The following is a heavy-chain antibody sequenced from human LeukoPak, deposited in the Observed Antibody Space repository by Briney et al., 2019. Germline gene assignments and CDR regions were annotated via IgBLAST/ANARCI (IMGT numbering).Heavy chain of an antibody. J-gene: IGHJ4*02. CDR2: ISYDGSNK. Sequence: GGSLRLSCAASGFTFSSYAMHWVRQAPGKGLEWVAVISYDGSNKYYADSVKGRFTISRDNSKNTLYLQMDSLRAEDTAVYYCAKEYDSGGYGANFDYWGQGTLVTVSS. CDR3: AKEYDSGGYGANFDY. D-gene: IGHD3-10*01. V-gene: IGHV3-30-3*01. CDR1: GFTFSSYA.